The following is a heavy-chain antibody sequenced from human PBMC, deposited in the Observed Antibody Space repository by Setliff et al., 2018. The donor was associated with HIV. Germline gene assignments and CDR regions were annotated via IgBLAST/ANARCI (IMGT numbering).Heavy chain of an antibody. CDR2: IYHSGST. J-gene: IGHJ6*02. D-gene: IGHD2-15*01. Sequence: SETLSLTCAVSGYPISSGYSWGWIRQPPGKGLEWIGSIYHSGSTYYKPSLKSRVNISLDTSKNQFSLKLSSVTAADTAIYYCAKTLPTLYPPHDYYFAMDVWGQGTTVTVSS. CDR1: GYPISSGYS. V-gene: IGHV4-38-2*01. CDR3: AKTLPTLYPPHDYYFAMDV.